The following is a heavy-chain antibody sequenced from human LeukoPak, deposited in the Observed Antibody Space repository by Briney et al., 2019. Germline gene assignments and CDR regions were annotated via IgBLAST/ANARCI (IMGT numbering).Heavy chain of an antibody. Sequence: ASVKVSFKVSGSTLTDFSIHWVRQAPGKGLEWMGGFDREDGETIYAQKFQGRVTMTEDTSTNTPYMELSSLTSEDTAVYYCSTAGLYDSSGSIDHWGQGTLVTVSS. CDR2: FDREDGET. J-gene: IGHJ4*02. CDR3: STAGLYDSSGSIDH. CDR1: GSTLTDFS. D-gene: IGHD3-22*01. V-gene: IGHV1-24*01.